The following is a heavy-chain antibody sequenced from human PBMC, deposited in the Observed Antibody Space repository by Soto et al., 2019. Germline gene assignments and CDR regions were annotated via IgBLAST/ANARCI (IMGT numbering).Heavy chain of an antibody. J-gene: IGHJ6*02. CDR2: ISYDGSNK. D-gene: IGHD3-3*01. CDR1: GFTFSSYA. Sequence: GGSLRLSCAASGFTFSSYAMHWVRQAPGKGLEWVAVISYDGSNKYYADSVKGRFTISRDNSKNTLYLQMNSLRAEDTAVYYCARDPDYDFWSGYYRPRLGMDVWGQGTTVTVSS. CDR3: ARDPDYDFWSGYYRPRLGMDV. V-gene: IGHV3-30-3*01.